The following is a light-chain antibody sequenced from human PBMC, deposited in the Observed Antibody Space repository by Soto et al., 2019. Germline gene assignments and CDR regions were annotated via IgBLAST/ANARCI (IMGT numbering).Light chain of an antibody. CDR1: QTVSSSY. CDR3: QQYDSSPKT. CDR2: GAS. Sequence: LVLTQSPGTLSLSPWERATLSCRASQTVSSSYLAWYQQKPGQAPRLLIYGASSRATGIPDRFSGSGSGTDFTLTISRLEPEDFAVYYCQQYDSSPKTFGQGTKVDIK. V-gene: IGKV3-20*01. J-gene: IGKJ1*01.